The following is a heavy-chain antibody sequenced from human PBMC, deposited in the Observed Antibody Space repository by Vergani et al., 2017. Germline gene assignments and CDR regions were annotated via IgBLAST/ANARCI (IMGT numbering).Heavy chain of an antibody. V-gene: IGHV3-21*01. Sequence: EVQLVESGGGLVKPGGSLRLSCAASGFTFSSYSMNWVRQAPGKGLEWVSSISRSSSYIYYADSVKGRFTISRDNAKNSLYLQMNSLRAEDTAVYYCARSVISAFDIWGQGTMVTVSS. CDR2: ISRSSSYI. CDR3: ARSVISAFDI. J-gene: IGHJ3*02. D-gene: IGHD3-3*02. CDR1: GFTFSSYS.